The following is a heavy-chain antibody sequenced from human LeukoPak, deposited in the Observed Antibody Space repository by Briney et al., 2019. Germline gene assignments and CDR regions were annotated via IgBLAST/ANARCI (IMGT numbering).Heavy chain of an antibody. D-gene: IGHD3-22*01. V-gene: IGHV3-23*01. CDR1: GFTFSSYA. CDR2: ISGSGGST. CDR3: AKAGITSSGPKNAFDI. J-gene: IGHJ3*02. Sequence: GGSLRLSCAASGFTFSSYAMSWVRQAPGKGLEGVSAISGSGGSTYYADSVKGRFTISRDNSKNTLYLQMNSLRAEDTAVYYCAKAGITSSGPKNAFDIWGQGTMVTVSS.